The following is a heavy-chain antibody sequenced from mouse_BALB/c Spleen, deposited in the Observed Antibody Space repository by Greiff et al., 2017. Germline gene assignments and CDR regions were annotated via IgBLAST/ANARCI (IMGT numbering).Heavy chain of an antibody. D-gene: IGHD1-1*01. Sequence: EVQLVESGGGLVKPGGSLKLSCAASGFTFSSYAMSWVRQTPEKRLEWVASISSGGSTYYPDSVKGRFTISRDNARNILYLQMSSLKSEDTAMYYCARRSRDAMDYWGQGTSVTVSS. CDR1: GFTFSSYA. V-gene: IGHV5-6-5*01. J-gene: IGHJ4*01. CDR3: ARRSRDAMDY. CDR2: ISSGGST.